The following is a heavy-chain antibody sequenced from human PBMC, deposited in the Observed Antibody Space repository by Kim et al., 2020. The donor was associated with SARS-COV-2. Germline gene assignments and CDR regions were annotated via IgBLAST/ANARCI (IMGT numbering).Heavy chain of an antibody. D-gene: IGHD2-2*01. CDR3: ARTFDCSSTSCPGWLRFSSTLWYFDL. V-gene: IGHV5-51*01. J-gene: IGHJ2*01. Sequence: GESLKISCKGSGYSFTSYWIGWVRQMPGKGLEWMGIIYPGDSDTRYSPSFQGQVTISADKSISTAYLQWSSLKASDTAMYYCARTFDCSSTSCPGWLRFSSTLWYFDLWGRGTLVTVSS. CDR2: IYPGDSDT. CDR1: GYSFTSYW.